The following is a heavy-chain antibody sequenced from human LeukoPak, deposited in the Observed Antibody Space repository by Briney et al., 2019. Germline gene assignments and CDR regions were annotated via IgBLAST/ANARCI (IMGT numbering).Heavy chain of an antibody. CDR2: IYSGGST. V-gene: IGHV3-53*01. Sequence: GGSLRLSCAASGFTVSSNYMSWVRQAPGKGLEWVSVIYSGGSTYYADSVKGRFTISRDNSKNTLYLQMNSLRAEDTAVYYCAREGGTMVTAWDYWGQGTLVTVSS. CDR3: AREGGTMVTAWDY. CDR1: GFTVSSNY. D-gene: IGHD2-21*02. J-gene: IGHJ4*02.